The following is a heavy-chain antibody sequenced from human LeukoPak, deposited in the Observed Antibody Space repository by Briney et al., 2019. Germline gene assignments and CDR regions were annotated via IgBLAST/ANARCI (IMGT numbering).Heavy chain of an antibody. V-gene: IGHV3-48*01. CDR3: ARDAPPSSSWYDGVDV. CDR1: GFTFSSYS. D-gene: IGHD6-13*01. CDR2: ISSSSSII. J-gene: IGHJ6*04. Sequence: PGGSLRLSCAASGFTFSSYSMNWVRQAPGKGLEWVSYISSSSSIIDYADSVKGRFTISRDNAKNSLFLQMNSLRAEDTAVYYCARDAPPSSSWYDGVDVWGKGTTVTVSS.